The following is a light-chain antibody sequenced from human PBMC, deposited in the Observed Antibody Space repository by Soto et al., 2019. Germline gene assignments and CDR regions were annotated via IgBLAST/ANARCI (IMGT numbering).Light chain of an antibody. Sequence: EVVMTQSPISLPVTLGQPASISCRSSQSLVYSDGNTYLNWYLQRPGESPRRLIYKVSNRDSGVPDRFSGSGSGSDFTLKISRVEAEDVGLYYCMQGTHWPHTFGQGTKLEIK. CDR2: KVS. V-gene: IGKV2-30*01. J-gene: IGKJ2*01. CDR1: QSLVYSDGNTY. CDR3: MQGTHWPHT.